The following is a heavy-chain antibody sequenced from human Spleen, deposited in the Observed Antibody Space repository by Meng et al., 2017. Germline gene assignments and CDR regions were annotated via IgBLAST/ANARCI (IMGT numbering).Heavy chain of an antibody. J-gene: IGHJ4*02. V-gene: IGHV1-2*06. Sequence: ASVKVSCKPSGYNFPDYYIHWVRRAPGQGLEWMGRINPKSGDTKYAQRFQGKVTMTGDTSISTAYMELSGLTSDDTAMYYCARDEDISAAGKLFGDYWGQETLVTVSS. CDR2: INPKSGDT. CDR1: GYNFPDYY. D-gene: IGHD6-13*01. CDR3: ARDEDISAAGKLFGDY.